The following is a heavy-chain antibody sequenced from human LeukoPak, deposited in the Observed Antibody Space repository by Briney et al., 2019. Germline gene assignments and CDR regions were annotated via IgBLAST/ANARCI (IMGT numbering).Heavy chain of an antibody. Sequence: SETLSLTCAVYGGSFSGYYWSWIRQPPGKGLEWIGEINHSGSTNYNPSLKSRVTISVDTSKNQFSLKLSSVTAADTAVHYCARLKRITMVRGVGKYYYYMDVWGKGTTVTISS. CDR3: ARLKRITMVRGVGKYYYYMDV. J-gene: IGHJ6*03. V-gene: IGHV4-34*01. CDR2: INHSGST. D-gene: IGHD3-10*01. CDR1: GGSFSGYY.